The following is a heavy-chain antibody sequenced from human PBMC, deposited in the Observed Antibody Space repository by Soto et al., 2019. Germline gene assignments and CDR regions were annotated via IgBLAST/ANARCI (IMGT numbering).Heavy chain of an antibody. CDR1: GFTFSSYA. V-gene: IGHV3-23*01. CDR2: ISGSGGST. CDR3: AKEPGQWLVGDFDY. D-gene: IGHD6-19*01. J-gene: IGHJ4*02. Sequence: GGSLRLSCAASGFTFSSYAMSWVRQAPGKWLEWVSAISGSGGSTYYADSVKGRLTISRDNSKNTLYLQMNSLRAEDTAVYYCAKEPGQWLVGDFDYWGQGXLVTVYS.